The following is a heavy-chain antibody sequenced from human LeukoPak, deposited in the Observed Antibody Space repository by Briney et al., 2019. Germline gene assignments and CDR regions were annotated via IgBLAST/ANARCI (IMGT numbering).Heavy chain of an antibody. Sequence: ASVKVSCKASGYTFIGYYMHWVRQAPGQGLEWMAWINPNSGGTNYAQKFQGRVTMTRDTSISTAYVELTRLTSDDTAVYYCARAFDSSGYYFDYWGQGTLVTVSS. V-gene: IGHV1-2*02. CDR2: INPNSGGT. CDR3: ARAFDSSGYYFDY. D-gene: IGHD3-22*01. J-gene: IGHJ4*02. CDR1: GYTFIGYY.